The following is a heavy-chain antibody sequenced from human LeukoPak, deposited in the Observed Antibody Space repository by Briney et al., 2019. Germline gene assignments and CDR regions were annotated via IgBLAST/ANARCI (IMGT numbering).Heavy chain of an antibody. V-gene: IGHV3-23*01. CDR3: AKDTGRLGVREVFDF. CDR1: GFTFSNYA. D-gene: IGHD3-16*01. J-gene: IGHJ3*01. Sequence: GGSLRLSCAASGFTFSNYAMTRLRQAPGKGLEWVSSIGAGGGSTYFAESVKGRFTISRDNSKNTVFMQMSSLRAEDTAVYFCAKDTGRLGVREVFDFWGQGTRVIVSS. CDR2: IGAGGGST.